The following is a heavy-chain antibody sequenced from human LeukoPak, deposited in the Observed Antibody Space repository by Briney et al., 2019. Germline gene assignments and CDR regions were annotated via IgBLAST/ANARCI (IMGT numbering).Heavy chain of an antibody. CDR2: IHPEGNEK. CDR1: GFTFSSYW. V-gene: IGHV3-7*04. J-gene: IGHJ4*02. CDR3: ARGDDFSGDH. D-gene: IGHD1-1*01. Sequence: GGSLRLSCAASGFTFSSYWMSWVRQAPGKGLEWVANIHPEGNEKYHVESVKGRFTISRDNAKNLLFLQMNGLRVEDTAVYYCARGDDFSGDHWGQGTLVTVSS.